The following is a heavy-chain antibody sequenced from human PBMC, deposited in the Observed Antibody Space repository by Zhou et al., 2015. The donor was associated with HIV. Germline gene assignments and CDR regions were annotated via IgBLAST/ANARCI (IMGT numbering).Heavy chain of an antibody. D-gene: IGHD5-18*01. CDR2: IIPIFGTA. CDR3: ARDLRGVTSYGSTYYYMYV. CDR1: GGTFSSYA. V-gene: IGHV1-69*01. Sequence: QVQLVQSGAEVKKPGSSVKVSCKASGGTFSSYAISWVRQAPGQGLEWMGGIIPIFGTANYAQKFQGRVTITADESTSTAYMELSSLRSEDTAVYYCARDLRGVTSYGSTYYYMYVWGKGTTVTVSS. J-gene: IGHJ6*03.